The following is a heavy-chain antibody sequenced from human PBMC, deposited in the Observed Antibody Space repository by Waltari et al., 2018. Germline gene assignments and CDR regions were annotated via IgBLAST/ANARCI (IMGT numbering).Heavy chain of an antibody. CDR2: ISYDGSNK. D-gene: IGHD1-1*01. J-gene: IGHJ4*02. Sequence: QVQLVESGGGVVPPGRSLRLSCAASGFTFSCYAMHWVRQAPGKGLEWVAVISYDGSNKYYADSVKGRFTISRDNSKNTLYLQMNSLRAEDTAVYYCASGLGYMDYWGQGTLVTVSS. V-gene: IGHV3-30*01. CDR3: ASGLGYMDY. CDR1: GFTFSCYA.